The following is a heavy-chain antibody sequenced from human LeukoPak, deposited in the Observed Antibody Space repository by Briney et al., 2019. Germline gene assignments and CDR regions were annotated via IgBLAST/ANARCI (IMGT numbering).Heavy chain of an antibody. V-gene: IGHV1-69*06. D-gene: IGHD2-2*01. CDR3: ARDSYCSSTSCYPYAFDI. J-gene: IGHJ3*02. CDR1: GGTFSSYA. CDR2: IIPIFGTA. Sequence: SVKASCKASGGTFSSYAISWVRQAPGQGLEWMGGIIPIFGTANYAQKFQGRVTITADKSTSTAYMELSSLGSEDTAVYYCARDSYCSSTSCYPYAFDIWGQGTMVTVSS.